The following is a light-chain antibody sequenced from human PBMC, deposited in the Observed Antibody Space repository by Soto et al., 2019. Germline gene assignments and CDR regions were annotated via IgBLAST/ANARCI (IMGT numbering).Light chain of an antibody. V-gene: IGKV3-20*01. CDR3: HQYGSSPRT. CDR1: QSVSRNY. CDR2: DAS. J-gene: IGKJ1*01. Sequence: EIVLTHSPGTLSLSPGERATLSCRASQSVSRNYLAWFQQTPGQAPRLLIYDASSRATGIPDRFSGSGSGTDFTLTISRLEPEDFAVYYCHQYGSSPRTFGQGTKVDIK.